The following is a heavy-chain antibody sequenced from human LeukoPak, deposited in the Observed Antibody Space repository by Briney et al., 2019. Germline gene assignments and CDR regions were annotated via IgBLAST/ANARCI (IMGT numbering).Heavy chain of an antibody. D-gene: IGHD5-12*01. V-gene: IGHV4-38-2*02. CDR1: GYSISSGYY. J-gene: IGHJ4*02. Sequence: SKTLSLTCTVSGYSISSGYYWGWIRQPPGKGLEWIGNIYHSGSTYYNPSLKSRVTISLDTSKNQFSLKLSSVTAADTAVYYCARKDPGYSGYSDFDYWGQGTLVTVSS. CDR3: ARKDPGYSGYSDFDY. CDR2: IYHSGST.